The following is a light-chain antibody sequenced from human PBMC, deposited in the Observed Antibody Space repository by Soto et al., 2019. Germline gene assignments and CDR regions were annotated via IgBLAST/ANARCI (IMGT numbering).Light chain of an antibody. CDR1: SSNIGAGYH. CDR2: DNI. V-gene: IGLV1-40*01. Sequence: QSVLTQPPSVSGAPGQRVTISCTGSSSNIGAGYHVHWYQQLPGRAPRLLIYDNINRPSGVPDRFSGSKSGTSASLAITGLQAEDEADYYCQSYDINPNNGGVFGGGTKLTVL. J-gene: IGLJ2*01. CDR3: QSYDINPNNGGV.